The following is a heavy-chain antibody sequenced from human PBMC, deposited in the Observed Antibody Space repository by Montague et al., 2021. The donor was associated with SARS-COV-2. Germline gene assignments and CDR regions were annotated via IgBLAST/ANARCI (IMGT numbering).Heavy chain of an antibody. CDR3: ARPGSVSGWFYFDD. Sequence: SETLSLTCIVSGESIDRDTYYWGWIRQSPGEGLEWIGSLSSSGSTYYNPSLRSRVTISMDTPKNHFSLKVNSVTATDTAVYFCARPGSVSGWFYFDDWGQGTLVSVSS. CDR1: GESIDRDTYY. V-gene: IGHV4-39*02. J-gene: IGHJ4*02. CDR2: LSSSGST. D-gene: IGHD6-19*01.